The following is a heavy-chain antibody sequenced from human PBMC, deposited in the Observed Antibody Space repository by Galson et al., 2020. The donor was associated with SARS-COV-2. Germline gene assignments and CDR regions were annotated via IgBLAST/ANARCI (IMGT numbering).Heavy chain of an antibody. V-gene: IGHV4-39*01. CDR3: ARHLRRWLQLNPIWFDR. D-gene: IGHD5-12*01. Sequence: SETLTLTCTASGGSISSSSYSWGWLRPPTGKGLECIRSLYYSGSTYYNPSLKRRVTISVDTFKNQFSLKLSSVTAAYTAVYYCARHLRRWLQLNPIWFDRWGQGTLVTVSA. CDR2: LYYSGST. J-gene: IGHJ5*02. CDR1: GGSISSSSYS.